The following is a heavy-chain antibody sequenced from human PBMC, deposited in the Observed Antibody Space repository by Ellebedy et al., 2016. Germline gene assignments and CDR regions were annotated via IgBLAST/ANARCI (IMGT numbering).Heavy chain of an antibody. Sequence: SETLSLTCTVSGGSISSNSHYWGWIRQPPGKGLEWIGSIYYSGSSYYNPSLKSRVTMPVDTSKNQFSLKFSSVTAADTAVYFCARHGIGASDRDWFDPWGQGTLVTVSS. V-gene: IGHV4-39*01. CDR1: GGSISSNSHY. D-gene: IGHD1-1*01. CDR3: ARHGIGASDRDWFDP. J-gene: IGHJ5*02. CDR2: IYYSGSS.